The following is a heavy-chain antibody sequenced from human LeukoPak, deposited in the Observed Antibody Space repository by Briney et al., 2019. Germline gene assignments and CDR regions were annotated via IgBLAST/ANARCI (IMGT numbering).Heavy chain of an antibody. Sequence: GGSLRLSCAASGFTFSSYGMHWVGQAPGKGLEWVAFIRYDGSDKYYADSVKGRFTISRDNSKNTLYLQMNSLRAEDTAVYYCAKVLLWFGEFSHFDYWGQGTLVTVSS. CDR3: AKVLLWFGEFSHFDY. CDR1: GFTFSSYG. V-gene: IGHV3-30*02. CDR2: IRYDGSDK. D-gene: IGHD3-10*01. J-gene: IGHJ4*02.